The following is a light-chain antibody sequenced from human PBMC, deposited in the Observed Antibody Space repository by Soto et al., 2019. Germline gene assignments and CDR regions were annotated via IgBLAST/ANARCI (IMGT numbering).Light chain of an antibody. V-gene: IGKV2-28*01. CDR2: LGS. CDR3: MQALQTPST. J-gene: IGKJ1*01. CDR1: QSLLHSNGYNY. Sequence: DIVMTQSPLSLPVTPAEPASISCRSSQSLLHSNGYNYLHWYLQKSGQSPQLLIYLGSNRASGVPDRFSGSGSGTDFTLKISRVEAEDVGVYYCMQALQTPSTFGQGTKVDIK.